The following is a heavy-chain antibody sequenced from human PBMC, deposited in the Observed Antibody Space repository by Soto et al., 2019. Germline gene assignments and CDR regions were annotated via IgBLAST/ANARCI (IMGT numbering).Heavy chain of an antibody. V-gene: IGHV3-74*01. D-gene: IGHD2-15*01. CDR1: EFTFSSSW. Sequence: EVQVVESGGGXVQPGGSLRLSCVVSEFTFSSSWMHWVRQGPGKGLVWVSRINSDGSYINYADSVKGRFTTSRDNAKNMLYLQMNSLRAEDTALYYCVTGWSDYWGQGALVTVSS. CDR2: INSDGSYI. J-gene: IGHJ4*02. CDR3: VTGWSDY.